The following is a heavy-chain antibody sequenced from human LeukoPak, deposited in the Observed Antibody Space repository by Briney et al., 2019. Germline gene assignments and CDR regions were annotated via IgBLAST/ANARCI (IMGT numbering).Heavy chain of an antibody. CDR3: GRGLWNTSIGGGEDY. V-gene: IGHV3-64*01. D-gene: IGHD5-18*01. J-gene: IGHJ4*02. CDR2: ISSNGGST. CDR1: GFTFSSYA. Sequence: PGGSLRLSCAASGFTFSSYAMHWVRQAPGKGLEHVSAISSNGGSTYYANSVKGRFTISTDNSKNTLYLQMGSLRAEDMVVYYCGRGLWNTSIGGGEDYWGQGTLVSVSS.